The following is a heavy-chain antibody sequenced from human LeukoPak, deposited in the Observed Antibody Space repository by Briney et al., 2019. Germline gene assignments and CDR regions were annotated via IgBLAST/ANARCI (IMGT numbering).Heavy chain of an antibody. CDR3: ARNQSSVAGTTYNWFDP. V-gene: IGHV3-21*01. CDR1: GFTFSSYS. CDR2: ISGSSSYI. J-gene: IGHJ5*02. Sequence: GGSLRLSCAASGFTFSSYSMNWIRQAPGKGLEWVSSISGSSSYIYYADSVKGRFTISRANAKNSLYLQMNSLRAEDTAVYYCARNQSSVAGTTYNWFDPWGQGTLVTVSS. D-gene: IGHD6-19*01.